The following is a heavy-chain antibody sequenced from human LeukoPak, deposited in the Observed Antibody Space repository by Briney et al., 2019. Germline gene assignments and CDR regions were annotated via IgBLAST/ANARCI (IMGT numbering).Heavy chain of an antibody. V-gene: IGHV3-48*04. CDR2: ISSSSTI. J-gene: IGHJ3*02. D-gene: IGHD2-2*01. CDR3: ASEGSSTSAGAFDI. CDR1: GFTFSSYS. Sequence: GGSLRLSCAASGFTFSSYSMNGVRQAPGKGLEGVAYISSSSTIYYAASVKGRFTISRDNAKNSLYLQMNSLRAEDTAVYSCASEGSSTSAGAFDIWGQGTMVTVSS.